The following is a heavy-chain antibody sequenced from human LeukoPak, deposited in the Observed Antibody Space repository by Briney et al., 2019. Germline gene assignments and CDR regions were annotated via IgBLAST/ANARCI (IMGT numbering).Heavy chain of an antibody. D-gene: IGHD6-13*01. J-gene: IGHJ5*02. V-gene: IGHV4-59*01. CDR3: ARFSLAAAGTGWFDP. CDR1: GVSISSYY. CDR2: IYYSGST. Sequence: ASETLSLTCTVSGVSISSYYWSWIRQPPGKGLELIGFIYYSGSTNYNPSLKSRVTISIDTSKNQLSLKLRSVTAADTAVYYCARFSLAAAGTGWFDPWGQGTLVTVSA.